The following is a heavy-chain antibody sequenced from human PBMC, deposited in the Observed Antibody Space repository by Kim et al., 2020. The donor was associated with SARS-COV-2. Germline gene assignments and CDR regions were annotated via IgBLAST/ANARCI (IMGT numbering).Heavy chain of an antibody. D-gene: IGHD2-2*02. CDR2: INHSGST. J-gene: IGHJ6*02. CDR1: GGSFSDYK. CDR3: ARGRAGVVPAPVLGLGPSYDYYAMDV. Sequence: SETLSLTCAVYGGSFSDYKWTWIRQPPGKGLEWIGEINHSGSTRLSPSLKSRLTISLDASKSQFSLRLKSLTATDTAVYYCARGRAGVVPAPVLGLGPSYDYYAMDVWGRGTPVAVSS. V-gene: IGHV4-34*01.